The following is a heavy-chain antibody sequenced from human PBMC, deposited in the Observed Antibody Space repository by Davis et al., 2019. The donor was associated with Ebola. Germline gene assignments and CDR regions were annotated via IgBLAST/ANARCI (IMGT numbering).Heavy chain of an antibody. Sequence: ASVKVSCKASGGTFSSYAISWVRQAPGQGLEWMGWISAYNGNTNYAQKLQGRVTMTTDTSTSTAYMELRSLRSDDTAVYYCARERYYYDSSGYYGYWGQGTLVTVSS. V-gene: IGHV1-18*01. CDR3: ARERYYYDSSGYYGY. D-gene: IGHD3-22*01. CDR1: GGTFSSYA. J-gene: IGHJ4*02. CDR2: ISAYNGNT.